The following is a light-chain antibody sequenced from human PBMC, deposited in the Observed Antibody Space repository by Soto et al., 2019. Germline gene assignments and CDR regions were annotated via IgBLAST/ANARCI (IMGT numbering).Light chain of an antibody. CDR2: LGS. CDR1: QSLLNSNGYNY. V-gene: IGKV2-28*01. J-gene: IGKJ1*01. Sequence: DIVMTQSPLFLPVTPGEPASISCRSSQSLLNSNGYNYLDWYLQKPGQSPQLLIYLGSSRASGVPDRFSGRGSGTDFTLTISRVEAEDVGFYYCMQALQAPLTFGQGTRVEIK. CDR3: MQALQAPLT.